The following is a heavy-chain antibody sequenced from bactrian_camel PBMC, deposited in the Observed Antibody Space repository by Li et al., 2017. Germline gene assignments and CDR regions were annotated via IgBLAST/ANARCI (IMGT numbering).Heavy chain of an antibody. CDR1: YNHRGNC. Sequence: VQLVESGGGSVQAGGSLRLSCRYNHRGNCMGWFRQAPGKEREHVAAIDSDGIESYTDSVKGRFTVPRDNTNNTVNLMMSSLKPEDTAMYYCAAGRGGRWLEETAYMYWGQGTQVTVS. CDR3: AAGRGGRWLEETAYMY. D-gene: IGHD2*01. V-gene: IGHV3S53*01. J-gene: IGHJ4*01. CDR2: IDSDGIE.